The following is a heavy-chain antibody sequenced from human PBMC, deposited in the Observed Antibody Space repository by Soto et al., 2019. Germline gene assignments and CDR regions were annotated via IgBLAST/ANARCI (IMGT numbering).Heavy chain of an antibody. CDR2: IYRTGST. CDR3: ASRDPGTSVDY. V-gene: IGHV4-4*02. D-gene: IGHD1-7*01. CDR1: GGSFTSNNW. J-gene: IGHJ4*02. Sequence: SETLSLTCAVSGGSFTSNNWWTCVRQPPGQGLGWIGEIYRTGSTNYNPSLKSRVTISLDKSENQFSLKVASLTAADTAVYYCASRDPGTSVDYWGQGTLVTVS.